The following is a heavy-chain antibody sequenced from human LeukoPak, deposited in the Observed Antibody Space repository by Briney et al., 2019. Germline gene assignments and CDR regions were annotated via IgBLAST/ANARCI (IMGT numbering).Heavy chain of an antibody. CDR1: GYTFTGYY. J-gene: IGHJ4*02. V-gene: IGHV1-2*06. CDR2: INPNSGGT. D-gene: IGHD2-2*01. Sequence: ASVKVSCKASGYTFTGYYMHWVRQAPGQGLEWMGRINPNSGGTNYAQKFQGRVTITRDTSISTAYMELSRLRSDDTAVYYCARALRGYCSSTSCRYHPPYYFDYWGQGTLVTVSS. CDR3: ARALRGYCSSTSCRYHPPYYFDY.